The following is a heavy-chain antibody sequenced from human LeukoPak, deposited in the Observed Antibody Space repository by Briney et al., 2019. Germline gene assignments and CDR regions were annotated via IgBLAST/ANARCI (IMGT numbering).Heavy chain of an antibody. D-gene: IGHD1-26*01. V-gene: IGHV4-59*01. Sequence: SETLSFTCTVSGGSFNIYYWSWIRQPPGKGLEWIGYIYYSGSTNYNPSLKSRVTMLVDTSKNQFSLKLSSVTAADTAVYYCARDREPGWFDPWGQGTLVTVSS. CDR3: ARDREPGWFDP. CDR2: IYYSGST. CDR1: GGSFNIYY. J-gene: IGHJ5*02.